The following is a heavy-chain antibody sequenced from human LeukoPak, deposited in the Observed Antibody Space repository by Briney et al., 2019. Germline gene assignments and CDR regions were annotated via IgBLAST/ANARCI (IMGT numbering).Heavy chain of an antibody. V-gene: IGHV3-64*01. CDR3: ARDNYGSADY. D-gene: IGHD3-10*01. CDR2: ITSSGGST. CDR1: GFTFTSYA. J-gene: IGHJ4*02. Sequence: GRSLRLSCVASGFTFTSYAMHWVRQAPGKGLEYVSSITSSGGSTHYANSVKGRFTISRDNSKNTLYLEMGSLRPEDKAVYYCARDNYGSADYWGQGTLVTVSS.